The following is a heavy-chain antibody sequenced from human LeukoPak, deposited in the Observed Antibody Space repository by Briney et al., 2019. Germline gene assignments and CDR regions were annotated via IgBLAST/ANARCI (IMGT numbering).Heavy chain of an antibody. J-gene: IGHJ1*01. CDR2: IYDSGNIYDSRIT. D-gene: IGHD5-24*01. CDR3: SRDSSRDGYNYAEYFQH. Sequence: PSVTLSLTCTVSGGSISGYYWNWIRQSPGKGLEWIGNIYDSGNIYDSRITKYNPSLNSRVSISVDMSKNQFTLKLSSVTAADTAVYYCSRDSSRDGYNYAEYFQHWGRGTLVTVSS. CDR1: GGSISGYY. V-gene: IGHV4-59*01.